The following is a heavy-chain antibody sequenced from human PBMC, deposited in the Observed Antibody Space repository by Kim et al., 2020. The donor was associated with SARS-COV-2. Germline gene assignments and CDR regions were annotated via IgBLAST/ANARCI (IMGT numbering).Heavy chain of an antibody. V-gene: IGHV3-23*01. J-gene: IGHJ4*02. D-gene: IGHD3-10*01. CDR3: AKDTLSYGSGTSDY. CDR2: ISGSGGST. CDR1: GFTFSSYA. Sequence: GGSLRLSCAASGFTFSSYAMSWVRQAPGKGLEWVSAISGSGGSTYYADSVKGRFTISRANSKNTLYLQMNSLRAEDSAVYYCAKDTLSYGSGTSDYWGQGTLVTVSS.